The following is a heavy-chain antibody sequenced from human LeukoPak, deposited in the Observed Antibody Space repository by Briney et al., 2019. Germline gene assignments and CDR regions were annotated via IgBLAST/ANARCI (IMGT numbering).Heavy chain of an antibody. CDR2: INPNSGGT. J-gene: IGHJ4*02. CDR1: GYTFTGYY. Sequence: ASVKVSCKASGYTFTGYYMHWVRQAPGQGLEWMGWINPNSGGTNYAQKFQGRVTMTRDTSISTAYMELSRLRSDDTAVYYCARLLYDSSGYYYALYYFDYWGQGTLVTVSP. V-gene: IGHV1-2*02. CDR3: ARLLYDSSGYYYALYYFDY. D-gene: IGHD3-22*01.